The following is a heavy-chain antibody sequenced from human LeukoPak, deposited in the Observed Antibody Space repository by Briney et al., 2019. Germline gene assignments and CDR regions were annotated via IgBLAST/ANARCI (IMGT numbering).Heavy chain of an antibody. CDR2: INPSGGST. Sequence: ASVKVSCKASGYTFTSYYMHWVRQAPGQGLEWMGIINPSGGSTSYAQKFQGRVTMTRDMSTSTVYMELSSLRSGDTAVYYCARDLSGYSSGWFAFDIWGQGTMVTVSS. V-gene: IGHV1-46*01. D-gene: IGHD6-19*01. CDR1: GYTFTSYY. CDR3: ARDLSGYSSGWFAFDI. J-gene: IGHJ3*02.